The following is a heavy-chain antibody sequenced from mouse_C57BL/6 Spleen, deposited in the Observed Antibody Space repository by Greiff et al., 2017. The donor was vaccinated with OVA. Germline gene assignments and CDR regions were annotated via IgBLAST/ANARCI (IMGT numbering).Heavy chain of an antibody. V-gene: IGHV2-5*01. Sequence: VKLMESGPGLVQPSQSLSITCTVSGFSLTSYGVHWVRQSPGKGLEWLGVIWRGGSTDYNAAFMSRLSITKDNSKSQVFFKMNSLHADDTAIYYCAKEGFYYSNYEGYFDVWGTGTTVTVSS. CDR1: GFSLTSYG. D-gene: IGHD2-5*01. CDR3: AKEGFYYSNYEGYFDV. CDR2: IWRGGST. J-gene: IGHJ1*03.